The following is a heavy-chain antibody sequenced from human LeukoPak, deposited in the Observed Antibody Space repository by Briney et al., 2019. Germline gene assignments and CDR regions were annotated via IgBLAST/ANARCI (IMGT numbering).Heavy chain of an antibody. Sequence: SETLSLTCTVSGGSISSYYWSWIRQPPGKGLEWIGSIYHSGSTYYNPSLKSRVTISVDTSKNQFSLKLSSVTAADTAVYYCARLYCSGGSCYYYFDYWGQGTLVTVSS. V-gene: IGHV4-59*08. CDR3: ARLYCSGGSCYYYFDY. D-gene: IGHD2-15*01. CDR1: GGSISSYY. CDR2: IYHSGST. J-gene: IGHJ4*02.